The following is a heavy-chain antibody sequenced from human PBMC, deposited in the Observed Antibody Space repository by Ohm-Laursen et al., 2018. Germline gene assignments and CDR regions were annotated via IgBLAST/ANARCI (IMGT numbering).Heavy chain of an antibody. J-gene: IGHJ5*02. V-gene: IGHV3-7*03. Sequence: KVNGGDKDDVDSVKGRFTISRDNAQNSLYLQMNSLRAEDTAVYYCAKHFGYSYGYRFDPWGQGTLVTVSS. D-gene: IGHD5-18*01. CDR2: KVNGGDK. CDR3: AKHFGYSYGYRFDP.